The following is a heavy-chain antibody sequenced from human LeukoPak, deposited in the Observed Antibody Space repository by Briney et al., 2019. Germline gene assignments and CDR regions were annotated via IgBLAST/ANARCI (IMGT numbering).Heavy chain of an antibody. CDR3: ARDCVVGATRGAFDI. CDR2: ISSSSSYI. CDR1: GFTFSSYS. Sequence: GGSLRLSCAASGFTFSSYSMSWVRQAPGKGLEWVSSISSSSSYIYYADSVKGRFTISRDNDKNSLYLQMNSLRAEDTAVYYCARDCVVGATRGAFDIWGQGTMVSVSS. V-gene: IGHV3-21*01. J-gene: IGHJ3*02. D-gene: IGHD1-26*01.